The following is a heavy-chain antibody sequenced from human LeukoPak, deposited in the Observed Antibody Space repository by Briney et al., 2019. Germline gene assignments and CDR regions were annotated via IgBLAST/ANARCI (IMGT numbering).Heavy chain of an antibody. J-gene: IGHJ6*03. CDR3: ARDDYSNPDYMDV. CDR1: GFTFSSYS. CDR2: ISSSGSTI. D-gene: IGHD4-11*01. Sequence: GGSLRLSCAASGFTFSSYSMNWVRQAPGKGLEWLSYISSSGSTIYYAASVKGRFTISRDDARNSLYLQMSSLRAEDTAVYYCARDDYSNPDYMDVWGKGTTVTVSS. V-gene: IGHV3-48*04.